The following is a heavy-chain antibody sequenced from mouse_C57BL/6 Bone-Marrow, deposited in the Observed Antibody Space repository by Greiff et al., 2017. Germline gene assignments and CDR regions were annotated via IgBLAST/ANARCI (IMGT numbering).Heavy chain of an antibody. CDR3: ARWAVYYDYYFDY. CDR1: GYTFTSYG. J-gene: IGHJ2*01. V-gene: IGHV1-81*01. D-gene: IGHD2-4*01. CDR2: IYPRSGNT. Sequence: QVQLQQSGAELARPGASVKLSCKASGYTFTSYGISWVKQRTGQGLEWIGEIYPRSGNTYYNEKFKGKATLTADKSSSTAYMELRSLTSEDSEVYFCARWAVYYDYYFDYWGQGTTLTVSS.